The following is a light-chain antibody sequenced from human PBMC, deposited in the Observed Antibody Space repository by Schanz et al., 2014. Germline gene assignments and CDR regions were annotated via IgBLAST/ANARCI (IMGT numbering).Light chain of an antibody. J-gene: IGLJ3*02. CDR1: SSNIGAGYD. V-gene: IGLV1-40*01. CDR3: ASWDDSLNGWV. CDR2: GNG. Sequence: QSVLTQPPSVSGAPGQRVTISCTGSSSNIGAGYDVHWYQQLPGTAPRLLIYGNGNRPSGVPDRFSGSKSGTSASLAISGLQSEDEADYYCASWDDSLNGWVFGGGTKLTVL.